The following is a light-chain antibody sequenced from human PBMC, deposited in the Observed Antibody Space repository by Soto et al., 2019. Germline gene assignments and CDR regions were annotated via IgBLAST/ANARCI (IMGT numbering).Light chain of an antibody. CDR1: KLGDKY. Sequence: SYELTQPPSVSVSPGQTASITCSGDKLGDKYACWYQQKPGRSPVLVIYQDSKRPSGIPERFSGSNSGNTATLTISGTQAMDEADYYCQAWDSSTYVFGTGTKSPP. CDR3: QAWDSSTYV. CDR2: QDS. J-gene: IGLJ1*01. V-gene: IGLV3-1*01.